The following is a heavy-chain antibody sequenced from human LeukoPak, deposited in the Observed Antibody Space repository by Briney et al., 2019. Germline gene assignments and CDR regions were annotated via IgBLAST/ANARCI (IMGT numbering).Heavy chain of an antibody. CDR2: MYLSGTT. CDR1: GGSINSNIYS. V-gene: IGHV4-39*07. CDR3: AGLVGRYSSGLYYYYFDY. Sequence: SETLSLTCIVSGGSINSNIYSWGWIRQPPGKGLEWIGSMYLSGTTHSNPSVKSRVTISIDKSKNQFFLNLSSVTAADTAVYYCAGLVGRYSSGLYYYYFDYWGQGTLVTVSS. J-gene: IGHJ4*02. D-gene: IGHD3-22*01.